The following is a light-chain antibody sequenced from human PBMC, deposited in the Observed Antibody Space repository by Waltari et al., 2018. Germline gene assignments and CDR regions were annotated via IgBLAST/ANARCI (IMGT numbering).Light chain of an antibody. Sequence: EVVLTQSPGTLSLSPGEGATLSCRASQRVSRSLAWYQQKPGQAPRLLIYDTSRRATGIPDRFRGRGSGTDFSLTISRLEPEDFAMYYCQKYASLPATFGQGTKVEIK. CDR2: DTS. V-gene: IGKV3-20*01. CDR3: QKYASLPAT. CDR1: QRVSRS. J-gene: IGKJ1*01.